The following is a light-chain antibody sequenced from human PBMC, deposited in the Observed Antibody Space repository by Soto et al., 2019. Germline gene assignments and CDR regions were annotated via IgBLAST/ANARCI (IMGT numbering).Light chain of an antibody. J-gene: IGKJ5*01. CDR3: QEYGTSPTIP. V-gene: IGKV3-20*01. CDR2: GTS. CDR1: QSVSSNY. Sequence: EIVLTQSPATLALSPGERATLSCRASQSVSSNYLAWYQQKAGQAPRLLIYGTSSRATGIPDRFSGSGSGTDFTLTISRLEPEDFAVYYCQEYGTSPTIPFGQGTRLEIK.